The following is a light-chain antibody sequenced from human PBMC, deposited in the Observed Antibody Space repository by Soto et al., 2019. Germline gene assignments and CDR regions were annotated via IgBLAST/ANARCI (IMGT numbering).Light chain of an antibody. CDR2: KAS. Sequence: IPMSQSPSTLSASVGDRVTITCRASQSVSNHLNWYQQKPGKAPKLLIYKASSLESGVPSRFSGSGSGTEFTLTISSLQPDDFATYYCQQYNSYSTFGQGTKVDIK. CDR1: QSVSNH. V-gene: IGKV1-5*03. CDR3: QQYNSYST. J-gene: IGKJ1*01.